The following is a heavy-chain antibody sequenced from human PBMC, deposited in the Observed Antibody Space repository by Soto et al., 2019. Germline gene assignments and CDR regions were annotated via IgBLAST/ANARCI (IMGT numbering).Heavy chain of an antibody. J-gene: IGHJ4*02. D-gene: IGHD5-12*01. CDR2: IDYSGST. CDR3: ARRIVATIYYFDY. CDR1: GGSISSGGYY. Sequence: QVQLQESGPGLVKHSQTLSLTCTVSGGSISSGGYYWSWIRQHPGKGLEWIAYIDYSGSTYYNPSLKSRVTISVDTSKNQFSLKLSSVTAADTAVYYCARRIVATIYYFDYSGQGTLVTVSS. V-gene: IGHV4-31*03.